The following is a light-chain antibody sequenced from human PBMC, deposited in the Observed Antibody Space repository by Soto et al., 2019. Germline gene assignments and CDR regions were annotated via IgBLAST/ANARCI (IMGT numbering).Light chain of an antibody. J-gene: IGLJ2*01. CDR3: SSYTTSSTLGVV. CDR1: GSDVGGYNY. V-gene: IGLV2-14*01. Sequence: QSALTQPASVSGSPGQSITISCTGTGSDVGGYNYVSWYQQHPGKAPKLMIYEVSNRPSGVSNRFSGSKSGNTASLTISGLQAEDEADYYCSSYTTSSTLGVVFGGGTKLTGL. CDR2: EVS.